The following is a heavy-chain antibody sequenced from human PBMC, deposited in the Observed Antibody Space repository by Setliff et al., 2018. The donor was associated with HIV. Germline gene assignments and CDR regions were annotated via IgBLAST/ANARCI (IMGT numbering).Heavy chain of an antibody. Sequence: ASVMVSCKASGYTFTSYYMHWVRQAPGQGLEWMGIINPSGGSTSYAQKFQGRVTMTRDTSTSTVYVELSSLRSEDTAVYYCARDRQVVVVAATGYYYYYMDVWGKGTTVTVSS. V-gene: IGHV1-46*01. J-gene: IGHJ6*03. CDR3: ARDRQVVVVAATGYYYYYMDV. D-gene: IGHD2-15*01. CDR2: INPSGGST. CDR1: GYTFTSYY.